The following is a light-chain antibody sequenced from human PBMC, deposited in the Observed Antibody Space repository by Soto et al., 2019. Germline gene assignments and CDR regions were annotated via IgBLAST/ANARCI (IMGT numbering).Light chain of an antibody. J-gene: IGLJ2*01. CDR3: SSYAASDSFVV. CDR1: SSDVGSYNL. V-gene: IGLV2-14*02. CDR2: EGS. Sequence: QSVLTQPASVSGSPGQSITISCTGTSSDVGSYNLVSWYQQHPGKAPKLMIYEGSKRPSGVSNRFSGSKSGNTASLTVSGLQAEDEAEYYCSSYAASDSFVVFGGGTQLTVL.